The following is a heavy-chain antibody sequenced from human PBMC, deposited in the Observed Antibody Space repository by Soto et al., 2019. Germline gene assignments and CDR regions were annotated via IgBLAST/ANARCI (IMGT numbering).Heavy chain of an antibody. V-gene: IGHV4-31*03. Sequence: TWSLTRTVSGGSISSGGNYWRYIRPQPGKGLEWIGYIYYSASTYYNPSLKSRVTISVDTSKNQFSLKLSSVTAADTAVDYCSSESDNDNFSWYDPWGHGTLDHVSS. CDR3: SSESDNDNFSWYDP. CDR1: GGSISSGGNY. J-gene: IGHJ5*02. CDR2: IYYSAST. D-gene: IGHD1-1*01.